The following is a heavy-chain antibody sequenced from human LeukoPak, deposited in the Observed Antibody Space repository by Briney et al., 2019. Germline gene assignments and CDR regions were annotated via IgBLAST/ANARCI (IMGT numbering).Heavy chain of an antibody. CDR1: GFTFDDYS. J-gene: IGHJ6*02. D-gene: IGHD5-12*01. Sequence: GRSLRLSCAASGFTFDDYSMHWVRQAPGKGLEWVSGISWSSGSICYADSVKGRFTISRDNDKNSPYLQMNSLRAEDTDFCYCAKDVSVATRSYYYYGMDVWGQGTTVTVSS. CDR3: AKDVSVATRSYYYYGMDV. CDR2: ISWSSGSI. V-gene: IGHV3-9*01.